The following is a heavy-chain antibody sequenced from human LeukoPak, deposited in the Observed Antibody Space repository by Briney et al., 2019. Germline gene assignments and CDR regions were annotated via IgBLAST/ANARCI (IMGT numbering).Heavy chain of an antibody. CDR3: ASERGYSWSYDAFDI. J-gene: IGHJ3*02. CDR1: GFTVSDYS. CDR2: ISGSGSYT. D-gene: IGHD5-18*01. V-gene: IGHV3-23*01. Sequence: GGSLRLSCAASGFTVSDYSMSWVRQAPGKGLEWVSAISGSGSYTNYADSVKGRFTISRDNSKNTLYLQMNSLRAEDTAVYYCASERGYSWSYDAFDIWGQGTMVTVSS.